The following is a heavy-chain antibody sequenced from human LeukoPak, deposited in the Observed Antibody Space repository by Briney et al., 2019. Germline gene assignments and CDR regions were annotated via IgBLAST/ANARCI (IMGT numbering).Heavy chain of an antibody. Sequence: SETLSLTCTVSGGSISSSSYYWGWIRQPPGKGLGWIGSIYYSGSTYYNPSLKSRVTISVDTSKNQFSLKLSSVTAADTAVYYCARRGPNYDSSGYYTGSAFDIWGQGTMVTVSS. CDR1: GGSISSSSYY. V-gene: IGHV4-39*01. CDR2: IYYSGST. J-gene: IGHJ3*02. D-gene: IGHD3-22*01. CDR3: ARRGPNYDSSGYYTGSAFDI.